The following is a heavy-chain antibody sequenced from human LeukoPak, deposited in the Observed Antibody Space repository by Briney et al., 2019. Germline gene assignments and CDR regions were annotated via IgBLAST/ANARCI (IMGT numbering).Heavy chain of an antibody. Sequence: GGSLRLSCAASGFTFSAYGMQWVRQAPGKGLEWVAFVRYDGNDKYYADSMKGRFTISRDNSKNTLYLQMNSLRVEDTAVYYCARVGEGAAKDWGQGTLVTVSS. J-gene: IGHJ4*02. V-gene: IGHV3-30*02. D-gene: IGHD1-26*01. CDR1: GFTFSAYG. CDR2: VRYDGNDK. CDR3: ARVGEGAAKD.